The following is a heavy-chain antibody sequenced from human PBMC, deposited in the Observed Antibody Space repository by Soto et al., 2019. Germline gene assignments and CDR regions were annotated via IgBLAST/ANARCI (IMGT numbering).Heavy chain of an antibody. D-gene: IGHD6-6*01. CDR2: IYNSGST. J-gene: IGHJ4*02. CDR1: GDFISIKY. Sequence: SETLCITCIFYGDFISIKYWSWIRQPPGERLEWIGYIYNSGSTNYNPSLNSRATMSVDTSKNQFSLKVRSVTAADTAVDYCVRGETRHLVDYWGQGTMVTVSS. V-gene: IGHV4-59*01. CDR3: VRGETRHLVDY.